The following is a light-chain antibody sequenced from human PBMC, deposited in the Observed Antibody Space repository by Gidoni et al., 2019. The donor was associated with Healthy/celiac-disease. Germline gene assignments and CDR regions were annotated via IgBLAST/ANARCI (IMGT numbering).Light chain of an antibody. CDR1: QSMSIY. J-gene: IGKJ3*01. CDR2: AAS. CDR3: QQCYSTPR. V-gene: IGKV1-39*01. Sequence: DIQMTQSPSSLSASVGDSVTITCRASQSMSIYLKWYQQKPGKAPKLLIYAASSLQSGVPSMFSGSGSGTDFTLTISSPQPEDFATYYCQQCYSTPRFGPGTKVDIK.